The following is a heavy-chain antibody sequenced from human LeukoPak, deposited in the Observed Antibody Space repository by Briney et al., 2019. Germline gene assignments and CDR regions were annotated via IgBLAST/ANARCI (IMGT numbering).Heavy chain of an antibody. CDR2: TSGSGRSI. J-gene: IGHJ4*02. CDR1: GFTFSSYA. D-gene: IGHD2-15*01. V-gene: IGHV3-23*01. CDR3: ARGRYCSGGRCYCDY. Sequence: GGSLRLSCAASGFTFSSYAMSWVRQAPGKGLEWVSGTSGSGRSIHYADSVKGRFTISRDNSKNTLYLQMNSLRADDTAVYYCARGRYCSGGRCYCDYWGQGTLVTVSS.